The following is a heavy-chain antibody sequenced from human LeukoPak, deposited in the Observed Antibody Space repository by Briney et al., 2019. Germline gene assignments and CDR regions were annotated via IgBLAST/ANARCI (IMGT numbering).Heavy chain of an antibody. J-gene: IGHJ4*02. D-gene: IGHD6-13*01. Sequence: GGSLRLSCAASGFTLSSYAMHWVRQAPGKGLEWVAVISYDGSNKYYADSVKGRFTISRDDSKNTLYLQMNSLRAEDTAVYYCAKLAADENTDDYWGQGTLVIISS. CDR1: GFTLSSYA. V-gene: IGHV3-30-3*02. CDR3: AKLAADENTDDY. CDR2: ISYDGSNK.